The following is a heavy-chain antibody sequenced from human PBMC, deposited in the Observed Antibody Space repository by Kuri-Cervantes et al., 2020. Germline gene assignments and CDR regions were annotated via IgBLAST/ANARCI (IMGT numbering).Heavy chain of an antibody. CDR3: AKDIYASGSLNWFDS. D-gene: IGHD3-16*01. CDR1: GFTFDDYG. J-gene: IGHJ5*01. CDR2: INWNGGSR. Sequence: GGSLRLSCAASGFTFDDYGMSWVRQAPGKGLEWVSGINWNGGSRGYADSVKGRFTISRDNAKKSLYLQMNSLRVEDTAFYYCAKDIYASGSLNWFDSWGQGTLVTVSS. V-gene: IGHV3-20*04.